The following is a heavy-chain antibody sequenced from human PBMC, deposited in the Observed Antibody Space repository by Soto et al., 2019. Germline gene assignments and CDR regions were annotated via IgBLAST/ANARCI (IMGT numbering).Heavy chain of an antibody. D-gene: IGHD2-8*01. CDR2: IYHSGST. J-gene: IGHJ4*02. V-gene: IGHV4-4*02. CDR1: GGSISSSNW. Sequence: QVQLQESGPGLVKPSGTLSLTCTVSGGSISSSNWWSWVRQPPGKGLEWIGEIYHSGSTNYNPSLKSRVTISVDKSKYQFSLKLSSLTAADTAVYYCEKKQYVVWVFDYWGQGTLVTVSS. CDR3: EKKQYVVWVFDY.